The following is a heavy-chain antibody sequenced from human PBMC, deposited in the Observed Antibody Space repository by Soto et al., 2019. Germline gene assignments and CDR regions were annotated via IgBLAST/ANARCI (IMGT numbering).Heavy chain of an antibody. CDR1: GGSISSSSYY. Sequence: SETLALTCTVSGGSISSSSYYWGWIRQPPGKGLEWIGSIYYSGSTYYNPSLKSRVTISVDTSKNQFSLKLSSVTAADTAVYYCATSLGMTTVTTVKDYWGQGTLVTVSS. CDR2: IYYSGST. CDR3: ATSLGMTTVTTVKDY. V-gene: IGHV4-39*01. D-gene: IGHD4-4*01. J-gene: IGHJ4*02.